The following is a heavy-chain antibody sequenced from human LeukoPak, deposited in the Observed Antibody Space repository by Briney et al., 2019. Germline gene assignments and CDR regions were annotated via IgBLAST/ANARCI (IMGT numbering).Heavy chain of an antibody. D-gene: IGHD3-9*01. CDR1: GFTFSGYG. Sequence: GRSLRLSCAASGFTFSGYGMHWVRLAPGKGLEWVAVISYDGSHKYYADSVQGRLSISRDNSRNTVYLQMNGLRDEDTAIYYCAKAEGYDILTGLDYWGQGTLVTVSS. CDR2: ISYDGSHK. CDR3: AKAEGYDILTGLDY. V-gene: IGHV3-30*18. J-gene: IGHJ4*02.